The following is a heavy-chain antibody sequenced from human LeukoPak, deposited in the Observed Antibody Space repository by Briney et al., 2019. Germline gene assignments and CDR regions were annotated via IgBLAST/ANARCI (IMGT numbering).Heavy chain of an antibody. D-gene: IGHD1-26*01. V-gene: IGHV4-59*01. CDR3: ARGPGRGSSSDY. CDR2: IYYSGST. CDR1: GVSISSYY. Sequence: PSETLSLTCSVSGVSISSYYWIWLAQPPGKGREGRGYIYYSGSTNYNPSLERRITISVDTSKNQFSLKLSCVTAAAAAVYYCARGPGRGSSSDYWGQGALVTVSS. J-gene: IGHJ4*02.